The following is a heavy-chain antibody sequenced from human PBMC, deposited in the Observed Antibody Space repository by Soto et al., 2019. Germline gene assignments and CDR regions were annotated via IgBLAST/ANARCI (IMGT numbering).Heavy chain of an antibody. CDR3: ATFSGRCYNTYYFYYGLDV. J-gene: IGHJ6*02. CDR2: ISAYNGNT. V-gene: IGHV1-18*04. CDR1: GYTFTSYG. Sequence: DSVNVSCKASGYTFTSYGISWVRQAPGQGLDWMGWISAYNGNTKYAQDLQGRVTMTTDTSTSTAYVELRSLRSDDTAMYYCATFSGRCYNTYYFYYGLDVPGQGTPVTGS. D-gene: IGHD3-10*01.